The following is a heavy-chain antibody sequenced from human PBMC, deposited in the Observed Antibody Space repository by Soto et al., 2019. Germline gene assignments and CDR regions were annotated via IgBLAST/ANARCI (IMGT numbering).Heavy chain of an antibody. CDR3: ARDYGDYESY. J-gene: IGHJ4*02. V-gene: IGHV4-34*01. CDR1: GGSFSGYY. Sequence: QVQLQLWGAGLLKSSETLSLTCAVYGGSFSGYYWSWIRKPPGKGLEWIGKINHNGTTNYNPSLESRVTISRDTSKNQVSLRLSSVTAADTAMYYCARDYGDYESYWGQGALVTVSS. D-gene: IGHD4-17*01. CDR2: INHNGTT.